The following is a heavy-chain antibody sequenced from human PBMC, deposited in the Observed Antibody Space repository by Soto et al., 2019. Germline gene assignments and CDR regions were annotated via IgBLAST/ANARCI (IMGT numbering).Heavy chain of an antibody. Sequence: ASVMVSCKASGYTFTSYGIGWVRQAPGQGLEWMGWISAYNGNTNYAQKLQGRVTMTTDTSTSTAYMELRSLRSDDTAVYYCARDREYFDWLLKSYYYYYGMDVWGQGTTVTVSS. V-gene: IGHV1-18*04. CDR2: ISAYNGNT. D-gene: IGHD3-9*01. J-gene: IGHJ6*02. CDR1: GYTFTSYG. CDR3: ARDREYFDWLLKSYYYYYGMDV.